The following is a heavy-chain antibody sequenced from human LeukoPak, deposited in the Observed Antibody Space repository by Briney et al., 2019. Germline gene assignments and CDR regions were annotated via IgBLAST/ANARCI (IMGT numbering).Heavy chain of an antibody. CDR3: ARVQHSSSSNYYYYGMDV. CDR2: ISYDGSNK. V-gene: IGHV3-30-3*01. CDR1: GFTVSSNY. D-gene: IGHD6-6*01. J-gene: IGHJ6*02. Sequence: GGSLRLSCAASGFTVSSNYMSWVRQAPGKGLEWVAVISYDGSNKYYADSVKGRFTISRDNSKNTLYLQMNSLRAEDTAVYYCARVQHSSSSNYYYYGMDVWGQGTTVTVSS.